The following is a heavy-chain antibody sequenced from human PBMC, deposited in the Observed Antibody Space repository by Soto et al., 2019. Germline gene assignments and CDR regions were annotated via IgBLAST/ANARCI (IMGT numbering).Heavy chain of an antibody. CDR2: IIPIFGTA. J-gene: IGHJ5*02. D-gene: IGHD5-12*01. CDR3: AVGSVDIVPTGMKPFDP. Sequence: QVQLVQSGAEVKKPGSSVKVSCKASGGTCSNYAISWVRQDPGQGLEWMGGIIPIFGTANYAQKFQGRVTITADESTSTAYMELSSLRSEDTAIYYCAVGSVDIVPTGMKPFDPWGQGTLVTVSS. CDR1: GGTCSNYA. V-gene: IGHV1-69*12.